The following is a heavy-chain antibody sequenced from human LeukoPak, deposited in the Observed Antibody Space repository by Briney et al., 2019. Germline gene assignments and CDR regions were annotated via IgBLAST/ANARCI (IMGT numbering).Heavy chain of an antibody. J-gene: IGHJ4*02. CDR2: INHSGST. Sequence: ETLSLTCTVSGGSISSSSYYWGWIRQPPGKGLEWIGEINHSGSTNYNPSLKSRVTISVDTSKNQFSLKLSSVTAADTAVYYCARGRWLGVWGQGTLVTVSS. CDR3: ARGRWLGV. V-gene: IGHV4-39*07. CDR1: GGSISSSSYY. D-gene: IGHD6-19*01.